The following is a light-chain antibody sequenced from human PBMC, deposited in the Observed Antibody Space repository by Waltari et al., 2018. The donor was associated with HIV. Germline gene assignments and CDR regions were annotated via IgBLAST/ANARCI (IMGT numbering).Light chain of an antibody. CDR3: AAWDDSLNGPHVV. V-gene: IGLV1-44*01. J-gene: IGLJ2*01. CDR1: SSDIGSNA. CDR2: SNN. Sequence: QSVLTQPPSASETPGQRVAISCSGSSSDIGSNAVNWYQQLPGTAPKLLIYSNNQRPSGGPDRVSGSKSGTSASLASSGLQSEDEAEYYCAAWDDSLNGPHVVFGGGTKLTVL.